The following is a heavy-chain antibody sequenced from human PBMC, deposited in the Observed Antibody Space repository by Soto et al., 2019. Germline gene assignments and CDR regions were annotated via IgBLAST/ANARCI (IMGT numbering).Heavy chain of an antibody. D-gene: IGHD3-16*02. CDR3: GKALGELSPESYDH. J-gene: IGHJ4*02. CDR2: ISYDGSNQ. Sequence: QVQLVESGGGVVQPGRSLRLSCAASGFTFSSYGMHWVRQAPGKGLEWVAIISYDGSNQYYADSVKGRFTISRDNSKNKLYLQMNSLGTEDTGGYYWGKALGELSPESYDHWGQGVLVTVSS. CDR1: GFTFSSYG. V-gene: IGHV3-30*18.